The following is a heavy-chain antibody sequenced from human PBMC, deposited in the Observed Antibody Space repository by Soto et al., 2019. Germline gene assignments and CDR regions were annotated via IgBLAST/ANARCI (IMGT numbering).Heavy chain of an antibody. Sequence: EVQLVESGGGLVKPGGSLRLSCAASGFTFSSYSMNWVRQAPGKGLEWVSSISSSSSYIYYADSVKGRFTISRDNAKNSLYLQMNSLRAEDTAVYYCARDLRTVTTQYYFDYWGQGTLVTVSS. V-gene: IGHV3-21*01. CDR3: ARDLRTVTTQYYFDY. D-gene: IGHD4-17*01. CDR1: GFTFSSYS. CDR2: ISSSSSYI. J-gene: IGHJ4*02.